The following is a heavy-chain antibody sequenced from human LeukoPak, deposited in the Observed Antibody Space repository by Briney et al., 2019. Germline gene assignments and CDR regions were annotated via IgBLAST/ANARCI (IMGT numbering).Heavy chain of an antibody. CDR2: IWYDGSNK. CDR3: TRDTWIQLWLPEY. V-gene: IGHV3-33*01. CDR1: GFTFSSYG. D-gene: IGHD5-18*01. Sequence: GGSLRLSCAASGFTFSSYGMHWVRQAPGKGLEWVAVIWYDGSNKYYADSVKGRFTISRDNSKNTLYLQMNSLRVEDTAIYFCTRDTWIQLWLPEYWGQGTLVTVSS. J-gene: IGHJ4*02.